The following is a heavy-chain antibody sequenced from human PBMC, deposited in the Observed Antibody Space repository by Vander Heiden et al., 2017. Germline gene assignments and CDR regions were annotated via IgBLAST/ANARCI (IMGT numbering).Heavy chain of an antibody. CDR3: AREGYYDSSGYYYAFDY. V-gene: IGHV3-48*02. CDR2: ISSSSSTI. J-gene: IGHJ4*02. D-gene: IGHD3-22*01. CDR1: GFPFSSYS. Sequence: EVQLVESGGGLVQPGGSLRLSCAASGFPFSSYSMNWVRQAPGKGLEWVSYISSSSSTIYYADSVKGRFTISRDNAKNSLYLQMNSLRDEDTAVYYCAREGYYDSSGYYYAFDYWGQGTLVTVSS.